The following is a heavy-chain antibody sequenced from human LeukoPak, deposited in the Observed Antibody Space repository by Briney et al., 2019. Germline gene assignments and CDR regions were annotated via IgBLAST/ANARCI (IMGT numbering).Heavy chain of an antibody. V-gene: IGHV3-23*01. CDR2: ISGSGDST. CDR1: GFTFSNYA. CDR3: AKVWFGELFGAFDI. D-gene: IGHD3-10*01. J-gene: IGHJ3*02. Sequence: PGGSLRLSCAASGFTFSNYAMSWVRQAPGKGLEWVSTISGSGDSTDYADSAKGHFTISRDNSKNTLYLQMNSLRAEDTAVYYCAKVWFGELFGAFDIWGQGTMVTVSS.